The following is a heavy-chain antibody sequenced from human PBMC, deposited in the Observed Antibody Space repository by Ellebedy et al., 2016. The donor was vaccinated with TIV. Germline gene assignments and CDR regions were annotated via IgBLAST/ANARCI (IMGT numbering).Heavy chain of an antibody. J-gene: IGHJ4*02. D-gene: IGHD3-10*01. CDR2: IYYSGST. Sequence: MPSETLSLTCTVSGGSISSYYWSWIRQPPGKGLEWIGYIYYSGSTKYNPSLQSRVTISADTSKKQFSLNLSSVTAADTAVYYCARRRAHRPNDYWGQGILVTVSS. CDR3: ARRRAHRPNDY. CDR1: GGSISSYY. V-gene: IGHV4-59*08.